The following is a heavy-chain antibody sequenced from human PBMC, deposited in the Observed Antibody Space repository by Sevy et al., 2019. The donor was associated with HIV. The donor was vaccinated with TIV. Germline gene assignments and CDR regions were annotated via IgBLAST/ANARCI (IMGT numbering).Heavy chain of an antibody. V-gene: IGHV3-30*03. J-gene: IGHJ4*02. CDR3: ARDVPEYNYSPSFY. CDR2: ISYDGIKK. Sequence: GGSLRLSCAASGFSFSTHGMHWVRQAPGKGLEWVAVISYDGIKKYYVDSLKGRFTISRDNSKNTLYLQMNSLKTDDTAVYYCARDVPEYNYSPSFYWGQGTLVTVSS. CDR1: GFSFSTHG. D-gene: IGHD5-18*01.